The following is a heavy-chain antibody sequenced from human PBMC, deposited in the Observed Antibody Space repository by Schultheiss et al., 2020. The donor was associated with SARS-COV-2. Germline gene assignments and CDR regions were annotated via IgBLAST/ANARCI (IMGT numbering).Heavy chain of an antibody. J-gene: IGHJ6*02. CDR2: ISYDGSNK. CDR1: GFTFSSYA. V-gene: IGHV3-30*04. Sequence: GGSLRLSCAASGFTFSSYAMHWVRQAPGKGLEWVAVISYDGSNKYYADSVKGRFTISRDNSKNTLYLQMNSLRAEDTAVYYCARVDTAMPNYYYYGMDVWGQGTTVTVSS. CDR3: ARVDTAMPNYYYYGMDV. D-gene: IGHD5-18*01.